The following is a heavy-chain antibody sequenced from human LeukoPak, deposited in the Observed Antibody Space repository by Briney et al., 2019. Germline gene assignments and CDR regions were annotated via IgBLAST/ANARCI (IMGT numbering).Heavy chain of an antibody. CDR2: IRYDGSNK. V-gene: IGHV3-30*02. Sequence: GGSLRLSCAASGFTFSSYGMHWVRQAPGKGLEWVAFIRYDGSNKYYADSVKGRFTISRDNSKNTLYLQMNSLRAEDTAVYYCAKLDVYSNYRPLDYWGQGTLVTVSS. CDR3: AKLDVYSNYRPLDY. D-gene: IGHD4-11*01. CDR1: GFTFSSYG. J-gene: IGHJ4*02.